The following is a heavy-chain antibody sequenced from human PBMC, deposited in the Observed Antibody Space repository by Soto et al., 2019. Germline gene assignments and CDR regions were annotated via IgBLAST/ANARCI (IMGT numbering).Heavy chain of an antibody. CDR1: GFTFSHFG. Sequence: QVQLVESGGGVVQPGRSLRLSCAASGFTFSHFGMHWVRQAPGKGLESVAIIWYDGSHEYYADSVKGRFTISRDNSKNTLSLQTNSLTAEDTALYYCARDSAAGRGLDYWGQGTLVTVSS. D-gene: IGHD6-19*01. CDR3: ARDSAAGRGLDY. CDR2: IWYDGSHE. J-gene: IGHJ4*02. V-gene: IGHV3-33*01.